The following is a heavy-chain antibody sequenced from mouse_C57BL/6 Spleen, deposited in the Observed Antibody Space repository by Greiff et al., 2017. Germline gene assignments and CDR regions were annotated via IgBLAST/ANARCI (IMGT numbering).Heavy chain of an antibody. J-gene: IGHJ2*01. CDR1: GFTFSSYG. CDR3: ARHEGELFFDY. D-gene: IGHD4-1*01. Sequence: DVMLVESGGDLVKPGGSLKLSCAASGFTFSSYGMSWVRQTPDKRLEWVATISSGGSYTYYPDSVKGRFTISRDNAKNTLYLQMSSLKSEDTAMYYCARHEGELFFDYWGQGTTLTVSS. V-gene: IGHV5-6*02. CDR2: ISSGGSYT.